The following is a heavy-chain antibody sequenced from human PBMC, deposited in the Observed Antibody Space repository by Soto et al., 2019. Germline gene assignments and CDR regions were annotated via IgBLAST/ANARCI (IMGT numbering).Heavy chain of an antibody. D-gene: IGHD2-15*01. CDR1: GFTFSSYA. V-gene: IGHV3-23*01. J-gene: IGHJ6*02. Sequence: PGGSLRLSCAASGFTFSSYAMSWVRQAPGRGLEWVSAISGSGGSTYYADSVKGRFTISRDNSKNTLYLQMNSLRAEDTAVYYCARDRGVVVAAIGYYGMDVWGQGTTVTVSS. CDR3: ARDRGVVVAAIGYYGMDV. CDR2: ISGSGGST.